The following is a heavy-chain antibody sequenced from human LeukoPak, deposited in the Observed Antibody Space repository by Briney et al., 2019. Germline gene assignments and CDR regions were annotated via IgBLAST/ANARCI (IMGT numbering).Heavy chain of an antibody. D-gene: IGHD1-26*01. Sequence: ASVKVSCKASGYTFTSYDINWVRQATGQGLEWMGWMNPNSGNTGYAQKFQGRVTITRNTSISTAYMELSSLRSEDTAVYYCARAEHSNRYSGSYYYFDYWGQGTLVTVSS. J-gene: IGHJ4*02. CDR1: GYTFTSYD. CDR3: ARAEHSNRYSGSYYYFDY. V-gene: IGHV1-8*03. CDR2: MNPNSGNT.